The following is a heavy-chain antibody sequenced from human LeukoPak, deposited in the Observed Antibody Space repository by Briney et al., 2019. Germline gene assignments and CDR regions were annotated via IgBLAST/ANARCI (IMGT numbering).Heavy chain of an antibody. Sequence: PGGSLRLSCAASGFTFSSYWMSWVRQAPGKGLEWVANIKQDGSEKYYVDSVKGRFTISRDNAKNSLYLQMNSLRAEDTAVYYCAKDREGYCSGGSCYVFYYFDYWGQGTLVTVSS. V-gene: IGHV3-7*01. CDR2: IKQDGSEK. J-gene: IGHJ4*02. D-gene: IGHD2-15*01. CDR3: AKDREGYCSGGSCYVFYYFDY. CDR1: GFTFSSYW.